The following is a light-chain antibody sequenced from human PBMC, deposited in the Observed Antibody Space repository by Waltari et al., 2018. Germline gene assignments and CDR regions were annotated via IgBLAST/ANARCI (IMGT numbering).Light chain of an antibody. CDR3: QQYDDLPLT. J-gene: IGKJ4*01. CDR1: QDISKY. V-gene: IGKV1-33*01. CDR2: DAS. Sequence: DIQMTQSPSSLSASVGARVTITCRASQDISKYLNWYQQIPGEAPKLLISDASKLETGVSSRFSGSGSGTDFRFTISSLHPEYIATYYCQQYDDLPLTFGGGTKVEIK.